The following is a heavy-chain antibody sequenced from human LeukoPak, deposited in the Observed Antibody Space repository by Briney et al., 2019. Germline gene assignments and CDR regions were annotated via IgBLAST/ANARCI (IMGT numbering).Heavy chain of an antibody. J-gene: IGHJ4*02. CDR2: INHSGST. CDR3: ARVAAAAAFDY. Sequence: SETLSLTCAVYGGSFSGYYWSWIRQPPGKGLEWIGEINHSGSTNYNPSLKSRVTISVDTSKNQFSLKLSSVTAADTAVYYCARVAAAAAFDYWGQGTLVTVSS. V-gene: IGHV4-34*01. CDR1: GGSFSGYY. D-gene: IGHD6-13*01.